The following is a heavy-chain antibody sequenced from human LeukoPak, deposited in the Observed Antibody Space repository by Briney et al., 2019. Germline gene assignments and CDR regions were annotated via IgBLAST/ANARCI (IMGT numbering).Heavy chain of an antibody. CDR3: ARDSVSFNDYGDYGGAFDI. V-gene: IGHV1-18*01. D-gene: IGHD4-17*01. CDR2: ISVYNGNT. Sequence: ASVKVSCKTSGYTFTTYSITWVRQAPGQGLEWMGWISVYNGNTNYAQKLQGRVTMTADTSTSTVYMELRSLRSDDTAVYYCARDSVSFNDYGDYGGAFDIWGQGTMVTVSS. J-gene: IGHJ3*02. CDR1: GYTFTTYS.